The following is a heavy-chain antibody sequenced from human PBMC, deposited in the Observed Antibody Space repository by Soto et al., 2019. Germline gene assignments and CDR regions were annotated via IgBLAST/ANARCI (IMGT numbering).Heavy chain of an antibody. CDR3: ARGRRYYYDSSGYSY. Sequence: QVQLQQWGAGLLKPSETLSLTCAVYGGSFSGYYLSWIRQPPGKGLDLIGEINHSGSTNYNPSLKSRVTISVDPSKNQFSLKLSSVTAADTAVYYCARGRRYYYDSSGYSYWGQGTLVTVSS. CDR1: GGSFSGYY. V-gene: IGHV4-34*01. D-gene: IGHD3-22*01. J-gene: IGHJ4*02. CDR2: INHSGST.